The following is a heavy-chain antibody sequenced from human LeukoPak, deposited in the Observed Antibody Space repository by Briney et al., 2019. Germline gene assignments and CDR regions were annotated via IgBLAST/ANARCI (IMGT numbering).Heavy chain of an antibody. J-gene: IGHJ5*02. CDR2: IRSKASGGTT. CDR3: TRGGSWKGWFDP. CDR1: GFTSGDYG. Sequence: GGSLRLSCTVSGFTSGDYGMSWVRQAPGQGLEWVGFIRSKASGGTTEYAASVRGRFTISRDDSKSIAYLQMNSLKTEDTAVYYCTRGGSWKGWFDPWGQGTLVTVSS. D-gene: IGHD6-6*01. V-gene: IGHV3-49*04.